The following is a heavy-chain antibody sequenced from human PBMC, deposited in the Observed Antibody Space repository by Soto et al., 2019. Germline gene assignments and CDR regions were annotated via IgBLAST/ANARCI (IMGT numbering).Heavy chain of an antibody. CDR1: GFTFSSYG. Sequence: QVQLVESGGGVVQPGRSLRLSCAASGFTFSSYGMHWVRQAPGKGLEWVAVISYDGSNKYYADSVKGRFTISRDNSKNTLYLQMNGLRAEDTAVYYCAKALCGGDCSFYGMDVWGQGTTVTVSS. J-gene: IGHJ6*02. CDR3: AKALCGGDCSFYGMDV. D-gene: IGHD2-21*01. CDR2: ISYDGSNK. V-gene: IGHV3-30*18.